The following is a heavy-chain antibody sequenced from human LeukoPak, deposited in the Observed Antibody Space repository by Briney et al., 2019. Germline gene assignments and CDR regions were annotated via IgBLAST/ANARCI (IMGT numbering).Heavy chain of an antibody. J-gene: IGHJ5*02. CDR2: ISGSGGST. D-gene: IGHD6-19*01. V-gene: IGHV3-23*01. CDR3: AKESGAAVAGRNWFDP. CDR1: GFTFSTYA. Sequence: PGGSLRLSCAASGFTFSTYAMSWVRQAPGKGLEWVSAISGSGGSTYYADSVKGRFTISRDNSKNTLYLQMNSLRAEDTAVYYCAKESGAAVAGRNWFDPWGQGTLVTVSS.